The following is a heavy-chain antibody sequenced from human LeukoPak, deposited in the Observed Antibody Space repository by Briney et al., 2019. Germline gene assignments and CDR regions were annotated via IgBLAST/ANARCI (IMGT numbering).Heavy chain of an antibody. CDR2: IRYDGSNK. Sequence: PGGSLRLSCAASGFTFSSYGMHWVRQAPGKGLEWVAFIRYDGSNKYYADSVKGRFTISRDNSKNTLYLQMNSLRAEDTAVYYCAKDQGRHTMIVVEEEYYFDYWGQGTLVTVSS. CDR3: AKDQGRHTMIVVEEEYYFDY. CDR1: GFTFSSYG. V-gene: IGHV3-30*02. J-gene: IGHJ4*02. D-gene: IGHD3-22*01.